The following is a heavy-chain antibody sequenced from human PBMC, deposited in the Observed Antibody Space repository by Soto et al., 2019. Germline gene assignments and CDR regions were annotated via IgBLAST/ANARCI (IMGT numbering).Heavy chain of an antibody. Sequence: SETLSLTCTVSGGSISSSSYYWGWIRQPPGKGLEWIGSIYYSGSTNYNPSLKSRVTISVDTSKNQFSLKLSSVTAADTAVYYCARSPRYYDISTGYYMDLDYWRHGTLGTVS. CDR1: GGSISSSSYY. D-gene: IGHD3-9*01. J-gene: IGHJ4*01. CDR2: IYYSGST. CDR3: ARSPRYYDISTGYYMDLDY. V-gene: IGHV4-39*07.